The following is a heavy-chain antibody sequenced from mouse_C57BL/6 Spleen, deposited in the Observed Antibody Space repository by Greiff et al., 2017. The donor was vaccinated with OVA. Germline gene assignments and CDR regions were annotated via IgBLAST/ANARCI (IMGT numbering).Heavy chain of an antibody. CDR2: LYPTSGNT. J-gene: IGHJ1*03. CDR1: GYSFTSYY. Sequence: VTLQPSGPELVQPGASVQISCKASGYSFTSYYIHWVQPRPGQGLAWLGWLYPTSGNTKYNEKFKGNATLTADTSSSTAYMQLSSLTSEDSAVYYCATVYCGNYGYFDVWGTGTTVTVSS. CDR3: ATVYCGNYGYFDV. V-gene: IGHV1-66*01. D-gene: IGHD2-1*01.